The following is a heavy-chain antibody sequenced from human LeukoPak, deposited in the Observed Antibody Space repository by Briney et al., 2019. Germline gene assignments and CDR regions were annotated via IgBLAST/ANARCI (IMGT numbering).Heavy chain of an antibody. CDR3: ARGTGY. CDR1: GFNFNDYA. Sequence: VGSLRLSCATSGFNFNDYAMHWVRQAPGKGLEWVSLISGCGGSTYYADSVKGRFTISRDNSKNSLYLQMNSLRTEDTAFYYCARGTGYWGQGTLVTVSS. J-gene: IGHJ4*02. CDR2: ISGCGGST. V-gene: IGHV3-43*02.